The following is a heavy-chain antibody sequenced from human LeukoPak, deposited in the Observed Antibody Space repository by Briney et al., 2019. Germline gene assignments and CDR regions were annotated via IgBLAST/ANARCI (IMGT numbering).Heavy chain of an antibody. CDR3: AKDVAADYYDSSGYLDY. CDR1: GFTFDDYA. V-gene: IGHV3-9*01. CDR2: ISWNSGSI. Sequence: GGSLRLSCAASGFTFDDYAMHWVRQAPGKGLEWVSGISWNSGSIGYADSVKGRFTISRDNAKNSLYLQMNSLRAEDTALYYCAKDVAADYYDSSGYLDYWGQGTLVTASS. D-gene: IGHD3-22*01. J-gene: IGHJ4*02.